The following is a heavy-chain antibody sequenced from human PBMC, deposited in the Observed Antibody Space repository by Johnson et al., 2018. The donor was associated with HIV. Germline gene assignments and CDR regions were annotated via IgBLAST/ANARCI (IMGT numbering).Heavy chain of an antibody. D-gene: IGHD4-23*01. CDR1: GFTFSDYW. Sequence: QVRLVESGGGLVQPGGSLRLSCAASGFTFSDYWMTWVRQPPGKGLEWVAVIWYDGSNKNYTESVKGRFSISRDNSKNTLYLQMNSLRAEDTATYYCAKSPGKDNGGNSGGIDFWGQGTRVTVSS. J-gene: IGHJ3*01. V-gene: IGHV3-33*03. CDR3: AKSPGKDNGGNSGGIDF. CDR2: IWYDGSNK.